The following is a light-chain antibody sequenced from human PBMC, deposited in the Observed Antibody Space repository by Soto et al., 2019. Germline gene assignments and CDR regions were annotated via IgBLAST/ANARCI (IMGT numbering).Light chain of an antibody. J-gene: IGLJ1*01. V-gene: IGLV2-23*02. CDR1: TSDVGI. CDR3: CSFGGSGYV. CDR2: EVT. Sequence: QSALTQPASVSGSPGQSITISCSGTTSDVGIVSWYQHHPGKAPKLMIHEVTKRPSGVSDRFSGSKSGNSASLTISGLQAEDEDDYFCCSFGGSGYVFGTGTKVTVL.